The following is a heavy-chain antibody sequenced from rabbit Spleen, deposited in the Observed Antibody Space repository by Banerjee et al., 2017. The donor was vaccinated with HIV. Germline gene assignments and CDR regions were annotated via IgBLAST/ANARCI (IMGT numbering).Heavy chain of an antibody. D-gene: IGHD4-1*01. CDR3: ARDRGSGWDDAFDP. V-gene: IGHV1S47*01. Sequence: QEQLVESGGGLVQPGGSLKLSCKASGFEFSSYGVSWVRQAPGKGLEWIGYIDPIFGNTYYANWVNGRFTISSHNAQNTLYLQLSSLTAADTATYFCARDRGSGWDDAFDPWGPGTLVTVS. J-gene: IGHJ2*01. CDR1: GFEFSSYG. CDR2: IDPIFGNT.